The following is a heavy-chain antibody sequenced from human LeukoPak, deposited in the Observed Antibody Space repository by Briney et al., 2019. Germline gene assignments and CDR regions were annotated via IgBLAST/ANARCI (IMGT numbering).Heavy chain of an antibody. CDR3: ARGDHYDVLTGFQTPSHLSDY. D-gene: IGHD3-9*01. Sequence: ASVKVSCKASGYTFTGYYVHWVRQAPGQGLEWMGWINPNSGGTNYAQKFQGRVTMTRDTSISTAYMGLSRLRSDDTAVYYCARGDHYDVLTGFQTPSHLSDYWGQGTLVTVSS. V-gene: IGHV1-2*02. CDR1: GYTFTGYY. CDR2: INPNSGGT. J-gene: IGHJ4*02.